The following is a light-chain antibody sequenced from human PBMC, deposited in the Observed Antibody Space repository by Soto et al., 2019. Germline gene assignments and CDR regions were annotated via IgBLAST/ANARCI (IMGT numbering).Light chain of an antibody. CDR1: SSDVGGYNY. J-gene: IGLJ2*01. CDR3: SSFTSGTTLV. CDR2: EVS. Sequence: QSALTQPASVSGSPGQSITSSCTGTSSDVGGYNYVSWFQHHPGKAPKLMIYEVSNRPSGVSNRFSGSKSGNTASLTISGLQAEDEADYYCSSFTSGTTLVFGGGTQLTVL. V-gene: IGLV2-14*01.